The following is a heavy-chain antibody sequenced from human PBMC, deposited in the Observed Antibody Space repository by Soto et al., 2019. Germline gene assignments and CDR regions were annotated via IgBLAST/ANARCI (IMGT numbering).Heavy chain of an antibody. D-gene: IGHD6-19*01. J-gene: IGHJ5*02. CDR3: AREPVAGIWFDP. Sequence: GASVKVSCKASCFTFSRYGISWGRQAPGQGLEWMGWMNSYNGNTNYAQKLQGRVTMTTDTSTSTAYMELRSLRSDDTPVYYCAREPVAGIWFDPWGQGTLVTVSS. CDR1: CFTFSRYG. CDR2: MNSYNGNT. V-gene: IGHV1-18*01.